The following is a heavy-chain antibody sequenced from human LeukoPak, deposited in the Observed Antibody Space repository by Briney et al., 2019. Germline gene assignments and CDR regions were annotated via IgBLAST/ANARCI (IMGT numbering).Heavy chain of an antibody. J-gene: IGHJ5*02. CDR1: GYSFTTYW. Sequence: GESLKISCKGSGYSFTTYWIAWVRQMPGKGLERMGMIYSGDSDTRYSPSFQGQVTISVDKSISTAYLQWSSLKASDTAIYYCARQSGSTAWFDPWGQGTLVTVSS. CDR2: IYSGDSDT. V-gene: IGHV5-51*01. CDR3: ARQSGSTAWFDP. D-gene: IGHD5-12*01.